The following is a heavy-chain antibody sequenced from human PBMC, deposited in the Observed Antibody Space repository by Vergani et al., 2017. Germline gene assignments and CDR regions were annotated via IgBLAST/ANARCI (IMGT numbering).Heavy chain of an antibody. D-gene: IGHD3-10*01. Sequence: QVQLQESGPGLVKPSQTLSLTCTVSGGSISSGDYYWSWIRQPPGKGLEWIGYIYYSGSTYSNPSLKSRVTISVDTSKNQFSLKLSSVTAADTAVYYCARGPGLTMVRGVFDYWGQGTLVTVSS. CDR1: GGSISSGDYY. CDR3: ARGPGLTMVRGVFDY. J-gene: IGHJ4*02. V-gene: IGHV4-30-4*01. CDR2: IYYSGST.